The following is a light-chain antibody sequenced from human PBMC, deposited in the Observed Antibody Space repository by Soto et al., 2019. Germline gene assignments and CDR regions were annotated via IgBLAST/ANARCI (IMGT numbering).Light chain of an antibody. CDR1: QSVLSSSNDKNS. CDR2: WAS. V-gene: IGKV4-1*01. CDR3: QQYYSAPCT. J-gene: IGKJ3*01. Sequence: DIVMTQSPDSLAVSLGERATINCKSSQSVLSSSNDKNSLAWYQQKPGQAPQMIIYWASIRESGVPDRFSGSESGTDFTLTISSLQAEDVAIYYCQQYYSAPCTFGPGTKVEIK.